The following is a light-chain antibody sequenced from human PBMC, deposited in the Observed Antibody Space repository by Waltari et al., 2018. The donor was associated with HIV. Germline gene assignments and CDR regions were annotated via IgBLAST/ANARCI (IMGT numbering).Light chain of an antibody. Sequence: QSVLTQPPSVSAAPGQKVTLPCSGSSSTIGNNTVPWYQQLPGTAPKLLIYDNNKRPAGIPDRFSGSKSGTSATLGITGLQTGDEADYYCGTWDSSLSAGGVFGGGTKLTVL. CDR2: DNN. CDR1: SSTIGNNT. CDR3: GTWDSSLSAGGV. V-gene: IGLV1-51*01. J-gene: IGLJ2*01.